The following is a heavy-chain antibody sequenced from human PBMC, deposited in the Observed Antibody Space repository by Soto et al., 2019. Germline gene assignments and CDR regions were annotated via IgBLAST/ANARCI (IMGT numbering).Heavy chain of an antibody. CDR1: GYTFTSYA. V-gene: IGHV1-3*01. CDR3: ARGAIKDAFDI. D-gene: IGHD2-21*01. Sequence: GXSVKVSCKASGYTFTSYAMHLVRQAPGQRLEWMGWINAGNGNTKYSQKFQGRVTITRDTSASTAYMELSSLRSEDTAVYYCARGAIKDAFDIWGQGTMVTVSS. J-gene: IGHJ3*02. CDR2: INAGNGNT.